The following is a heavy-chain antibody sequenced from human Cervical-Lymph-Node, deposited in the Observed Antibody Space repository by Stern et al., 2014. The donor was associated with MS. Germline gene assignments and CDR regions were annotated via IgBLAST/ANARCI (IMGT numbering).Heavy chain of an antibody. D-gene: IGHD3-16*01. CDR3: ARTPSYGPRINWFDP. Sequence: QLQLQESGPGLVQPSETLSLTCSVSGDSIISYYWRWIRQPPGKGPELLGHVLYSGSTNYNPSLKSRVTISIDASKNQFSLQLTTVTAADTAVYYCARTPSYGPRINWFDPWGQGALVTVSS. CDR2: VLYSGST. J-gene: IGHJ5*02. V-gene: IGHV4-59*01. CDR1: GDSIISYY.